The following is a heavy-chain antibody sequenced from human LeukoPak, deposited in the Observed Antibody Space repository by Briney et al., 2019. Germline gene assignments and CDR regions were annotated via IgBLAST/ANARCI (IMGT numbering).Heavy chain of an antibody. CDR2: INHSGST. Sequence: KASETLSLTCAVYGGSFSGYYWSWIRQPPGKGLEWIGEINHSGSTNYNPSLKSRVTISVDTSKNQFSLKLSSVTAADTAVYYCARDQGPIVGATPVIYWGQGTLVTVSS. D-gene: IGHD1-26*01. J-gene: IGHJ4*02. CDR1: GGSFSGYY. CDR3: ARDQGPIVGATPVIY. V-gene: IGHV4-34*01.